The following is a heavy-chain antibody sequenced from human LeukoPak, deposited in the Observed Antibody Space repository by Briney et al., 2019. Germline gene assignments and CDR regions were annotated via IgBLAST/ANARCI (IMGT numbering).Heavy chain of an antibody. CDR3: ARDVRGYERNYGMDV. V-gene: IGHV3-33*01. Sequence: PGGSLRLSCAASGFTFSSYGMHWVCQVPGKGLEWVAVIWYDGSNKYYADSVKGRSTISRDNSKNTLYLQMNSLRAEDTAVYYCARDVRGYERNYGMDVWGQGTTVTVSS. D-gene: IGHD5-12*01. CDR1: GFTFSSYG. CDR2: IWYDGSNK. J-gene: IGHJ6*02.